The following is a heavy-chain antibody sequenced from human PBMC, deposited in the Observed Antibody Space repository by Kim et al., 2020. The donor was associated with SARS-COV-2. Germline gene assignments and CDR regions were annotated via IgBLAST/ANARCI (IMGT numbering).Heavy chain of an antibody. J-gene: IGHJ5*02. CDR1: GFTFDDYG. Sequence: GGSLRLSCAASGFTFDDYGMSWVRQAPGKGLEWVSGINWNGGSTGYADSVKGRFTISRDNAKNSLYLQMNSLRAEDTALYHCARDLRDHYGDYSGGWFDPWGQGTLVTVSS. V-gene: IGHV3-20*01. D-gene: IGHD4-17*01. CDR3: ARDLRDHYGDYSGGWFDP. CDR2: INWNGGST.